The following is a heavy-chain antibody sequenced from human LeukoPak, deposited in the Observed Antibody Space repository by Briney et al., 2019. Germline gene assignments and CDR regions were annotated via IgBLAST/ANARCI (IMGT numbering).Heavy chain of an antibody. V-gene: IGHV3-23*01. CDR3: ARGLPNYYGMDV. Sequence: GGSLRLSCAASGLTFSSYAMNWVRQAPGEGLEWVSTLSGSTYYADSVKGRFTISRDNSKNTLYLQMNSLRTEDTAVYYCARGLPNYYGMDVWGQGTTVTVSS. J-gene: IGHJ6*02. CDR1: GLTFSSYA. CDR2: LSGST.